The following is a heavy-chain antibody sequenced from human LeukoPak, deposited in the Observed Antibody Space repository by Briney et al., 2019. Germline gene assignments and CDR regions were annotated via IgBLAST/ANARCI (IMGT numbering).Heavy chain of an antibody. D-gene: IGHD6-19*01. Sequence: GGSLRLSCTASGFPFSNYWMHWVRQGPGKGLECVSRIYTDGSSTTYADSVKGRFTISRDNAKNTLYLQMSSLRAEDTAVYYCARTFGSGRYPGDWFDPWGQGTLVTVSS. CDR1: GFPFSNYW. V-gene: IGHV3-74*01. CDR2: IYTDGSST. J-gene: IGHJ5*02. CDR3: ARTFGSGRYPGDWFDP.